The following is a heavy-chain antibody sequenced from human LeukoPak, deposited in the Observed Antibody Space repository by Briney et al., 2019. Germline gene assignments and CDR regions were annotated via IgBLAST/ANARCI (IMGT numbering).Heavy chain of an antibody. J-gene: IGHJ5*02. CDR2: IYTSGST. D-gene: IGHD1-1*01. CDR3: ARDPGDGNWFDP. CDR1: GGSHSSYY. Sequence: SETLSLTCTVSGGSHSSYYWSWIRQPAEKGLEWIGRIYTSGSTNYNPSLKSRVTMSVDTSKNQFSLKLSSVTAADTAVYYCARDPGDGNWFDPWGQGTLVTVSS. V-gene: IGHV4-4*07.